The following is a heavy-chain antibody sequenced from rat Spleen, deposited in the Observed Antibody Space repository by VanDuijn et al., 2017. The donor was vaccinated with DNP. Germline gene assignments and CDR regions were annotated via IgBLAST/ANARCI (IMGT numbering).Heavy chain of an antibody. V-gene: IGHV2S12*01. CDR3: ASEEPRILSFFSSLFDY. D-gene: IGHD1-2*01. J-gene: IGHJ2*01. CDR2: ISSGGRS. CDR1: GFTFSSYW. Sequence: VQLVESGGGLVQPGRSLKLSCVASGFTFSSYWMYWIRQPPGKGPEWIVAISSGGRSYYNSALKSRLSISRDTSKSQVFLKMNSLQTEDTAIYFCASEEPRILSFFSSLFDYWGQGVMVTVSS.